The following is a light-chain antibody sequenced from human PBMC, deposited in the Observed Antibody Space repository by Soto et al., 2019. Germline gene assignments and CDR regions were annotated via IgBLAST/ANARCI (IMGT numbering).Light chain of an antibody. CDR3: CSYAGSSTL. CDR2: EVS. Sequence: QSALTQPASVSGSPGQSITISCTGTSSDVGSYNLVSWYQQHPGKAPKLMIYEVSKRPSGVSNRFSGSKSGNTASLTISGLQAEDEADYYCCSYAGSSTLFGGGPQLTVL. V-gene: IGLV2-23*02. CDR1: SSDVGSYNL. J-gene: IGLJ3*02.